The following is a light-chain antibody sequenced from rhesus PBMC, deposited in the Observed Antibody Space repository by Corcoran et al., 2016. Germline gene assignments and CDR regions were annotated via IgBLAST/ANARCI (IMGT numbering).Light chain of an antibody. CDR1: QGISSY. CDR2: TAS. Sequence: DIQMTQSPSSLSASVGDRVTITCRASQGISSYLAWYQQKLGKAPKLLIYTASTLQRGGPSRFSGSGSGTDFTLTISSLQPEYFGTYYCQQNNSYPRTFGQGTKVEIK. J-gene: IGKJ1*01. CDR3: QQNNSYPRT. V-gene: IGKV1-25*01.